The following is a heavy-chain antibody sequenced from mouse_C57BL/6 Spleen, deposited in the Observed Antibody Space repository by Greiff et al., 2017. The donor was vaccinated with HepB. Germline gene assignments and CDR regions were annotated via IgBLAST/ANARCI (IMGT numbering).Heavy chain of an antibody. J-gene: IGHJ3*01. D-gene: IGHD2-10*02. Sequence: QVQLQQPGAELVRPGTSVKLSCKASGYTFTSYWMHWVKQRPGQGLEWIGVIDPSDSYTNYNQKFKGKATLTVDTSSSTAYMQLSSLTSEDSAVYYCARGVSYGPRFAYWGQGTLVTVSA. CDR2: IDPSDSYT. CDR3: ARGVSYGPRFAY. V-gene: IGHV1-59*01. CDR1: GYTFTSYW.